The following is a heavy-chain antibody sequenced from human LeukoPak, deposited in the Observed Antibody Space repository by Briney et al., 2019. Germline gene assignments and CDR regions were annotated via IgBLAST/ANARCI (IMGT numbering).Heavy chain of an antibody. J-gene: IGHJ6*03. CDR3: ARGQGIAAAGRPTYYYYYYMDV. V-gene: IGHV6-1*01. Sequence: SQTLSLTCAISGYSVSSNSAAWNWIRQSPSRGLEWLGRTYYRSKWYNDYAVSVKSRITINPDTSKNQFSLQLNSVTPEDTAVYYCARGQGIAAAGRPTYYYYYYMDVWGKGTTVTVSS. CDR1: GYSVSSNSAA. CDR2: TYYRSKWYN. D-gene: IGHD6-13*01.